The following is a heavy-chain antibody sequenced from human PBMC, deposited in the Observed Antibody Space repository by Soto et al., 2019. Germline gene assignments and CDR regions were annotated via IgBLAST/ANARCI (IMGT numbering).Heavy chain of an antibody. CDR1: GYSFTSYW. V-gene: IGHV5-51*01. J-gene: IGHJ6*02. CDR2: IYPGDSDT. CDR3: AREVVVAAPPYYYYYGMDV. D-gene: IGHD2-15*01. Sequence: GESLKISCKGSGYSFTSYWIGWVRQMPGKGLEWMGIIYPGDSDTRYSPSFQGQVTISADKSISTAYLQWSSLKASDTAMYYWAREVVVAAPPYYYYYGMDVWGQGTTVTVSS.